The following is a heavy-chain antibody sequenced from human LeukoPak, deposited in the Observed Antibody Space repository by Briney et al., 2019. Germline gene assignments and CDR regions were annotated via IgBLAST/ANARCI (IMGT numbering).Heavy chain of an antibody. CDR1: GGSISSGGYY. V-gene: IGHV3-11*01. Sequence: LSLTCTVSGGSISSGGYYWSWIRQAPGKGLEWVSYISSSGSTIYHADSVKGRFTISRDNAKNSLYLQMNSLRAEDTAVYYCARSGAMAAFDYWGQGTLVTVSS. D-gene: IGHD5-18*01. J-gene: IGHJ4*02. CDR2: ISSSGSTI. CDR3: ARSGAMAAFDY.